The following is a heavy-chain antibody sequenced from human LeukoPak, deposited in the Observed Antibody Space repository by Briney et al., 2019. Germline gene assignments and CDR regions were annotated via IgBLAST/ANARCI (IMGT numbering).Heavy chain of an antibody. J-gene: IGHJ4*02. V-gene: IGHV3-23*01. CDR2: ISGSGDST. Sequence: GGSLRLSCAASGFTFSSYTMNWVRQAPGKGLEWVSGISGSGDSTYNADSVKGRFTISRDNSKNTLYLQMNSLRAEDTALYYCAKSKPYYYGSGSYYKNPFDYWGQGTLVTVSS. CDR3: AKSKPYYYGSGSYYKNPFDY. CDR1: GFTFSSYT. D-gene: IGHD3-10*01.